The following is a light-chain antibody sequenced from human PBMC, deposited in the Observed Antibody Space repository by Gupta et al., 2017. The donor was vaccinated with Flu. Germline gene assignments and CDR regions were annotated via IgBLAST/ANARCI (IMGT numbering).Light chain of an antibody. Sequence: NFMLTQPHSVSESPGQTVTISCTRSSGSIASSYVQWYQQRPGSSPTTIIYEDNQRPSGVPDRFSGSIDSSSNSASLTISGLKTEDEADYYCQSYDNSNQVFGGGTKLSVL. CDR3: QSYDNSNQV. J-gene: IGLJ2*01. CDR1: SGSIASSY. V-gene: IGLV6-57*01. CDR2: EDN.